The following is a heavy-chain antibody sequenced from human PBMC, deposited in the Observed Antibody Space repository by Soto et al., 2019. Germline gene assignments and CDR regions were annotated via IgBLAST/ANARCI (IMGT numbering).Heavy chain of an antibody. V-gene: IGHV3-23*01. CDR3: AKADGQQWLLPHLES. CDR2: SSCCGGTT. CDR1: GFTFRSSA. Sequence: EVRLMGSGGGMVQPGGSLRLSCEASGFTFRSSAMGWVRQAPGKGLEWVSGSSCCGGTTSYADSVRGRFIISRADSQNTLDLQMNSLRGEATARYYCAKADGQQWLLPHLESLGPGDLVTVSS. D-gene: IGHD6-19*01. J-gene: IGHJ5*01.